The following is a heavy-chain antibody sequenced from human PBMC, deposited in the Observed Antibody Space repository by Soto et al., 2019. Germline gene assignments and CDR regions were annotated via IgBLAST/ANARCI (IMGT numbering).Heavy chain of an antibody. CDR3: ANTPDYGDYTKEYYFDY. D-gene: IGHD4-17*01. J-gene: IGHJ4*02. V-gene: IGHV3-30*18. CDR1: GFTFSSYG. Sequence: GGSLRLSCAASGFTFSSYGMHWGRPAPGKGLEWVAVISYDGSNKYYADSVKGRFTISRDNSKNTLYLQMNSLRAEDTAVYYCANTPDYGDYTKEYYFDYWGQGTLVTVSS. CDR2: ISYDGSNK.